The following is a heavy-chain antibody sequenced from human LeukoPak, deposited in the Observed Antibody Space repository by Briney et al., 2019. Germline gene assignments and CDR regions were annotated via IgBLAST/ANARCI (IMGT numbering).Heavy chain of an antibody. J-gene: IGHJ3*02. Sequence: MTSQTLSLTCTVPGGSISSGGYYWSWIRQHPGKGLEWIGYIYYSGSTYYNPSLKSRVTISVDTSKNQFSLKLSSVTAADTAVYYCARYCSSTSCYLSAFDIWGQGTMVTVSS. CDR2: IYYSGST. D-gene: IGHD2-2*01. V-gene: IGHV4-31*03. CDR3: ARYCSSTSCYLSAFDI. CDR1: GGSISSGGYY.